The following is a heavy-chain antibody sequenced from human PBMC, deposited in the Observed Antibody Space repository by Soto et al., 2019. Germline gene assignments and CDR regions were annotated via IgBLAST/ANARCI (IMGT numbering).Heavy chain of an antibody. J-gene: IGHJ4*02. Sequence: QVQLVESGGGVVQPGRSLRLYCAASGFNFSSYVMHWVRQAPGKGLEWVAVMWYDGGNKYYTDSVKGRFTISRDNSKNTLYLQMNSLRAEDTDVYYCARDGQWLPRDGLRSSYYFDYWGQGTLVTVSS. V-gene: IGHV3-33*01. CDR3: ARDGQWLPRDGLRSSYYFDY. CDR2: MWYDGGNK. D-gene: IGHD6-19*01. CDR1: GFNFSSYV.